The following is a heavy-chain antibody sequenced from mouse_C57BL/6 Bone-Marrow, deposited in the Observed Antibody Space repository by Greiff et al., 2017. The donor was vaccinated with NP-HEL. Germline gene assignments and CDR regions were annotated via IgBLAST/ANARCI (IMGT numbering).Heavy chain of an antibody. V-gene: IGHV1-9*01. CDR2: ILPGSGST. D-gene: IGHD2-3*01. J-gene: IGHJ4*01. CDR3: ARDGYYRGYYAMDY. CDR1: GYTFTGYW. Sequence: VQLQQSGAELMKPGASVKLSCTATGYTFTGYWIEWVKQRPGHGLEWIGEILPGSGSTNYTEKFKGKATFTADTSSNTAYMQLSSLTTEDSAIYYCARDGYYRGYYAMDYWGQGTSVTVSS.